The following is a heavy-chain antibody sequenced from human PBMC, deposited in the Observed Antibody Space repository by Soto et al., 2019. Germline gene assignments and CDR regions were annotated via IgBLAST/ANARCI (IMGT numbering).Heavy chain of an antibody. V-gene: IGHV1-18*01. CDR3: ARDPAIFDS. J-gene: IGHJ4*02. CDR2: ISGYNGNK. Sequence: QVQLVQSGAEVKKPGASVKVSCKASGYTFTSYGISWVRQAPGQGLEWMGWISGYNGNKKYAQKLPGRVTMTTDTSTSTAYMALTSLTSDDTAVYYCARDPAIFDSWGQGTLVTLSS. CDR1: GYTFTSYG.